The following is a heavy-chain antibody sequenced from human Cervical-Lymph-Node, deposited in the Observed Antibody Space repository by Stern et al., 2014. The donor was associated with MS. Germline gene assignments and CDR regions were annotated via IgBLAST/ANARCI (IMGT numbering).Heavy chain of an antibody. Sequence: EVQLVQSGAEVKKPGESLKISCKGSGYSFTNYWIGWVRQMPGKGLEWMAMIYPGDSETRYSPSFQGQGFISVDKPINTASLQWSSLRASDTAMYYCATAPYSGTWMELNALDIWGQGTMVTVSS. CDR2: IYPGDSET. CDR1: GYSFTNYW. J-gene: IGHJ3*02. D-gene: IGHD6-13*01. V-gene: IGHV5-51*04. CDR3: ATAPYSGTWMELNALDI.